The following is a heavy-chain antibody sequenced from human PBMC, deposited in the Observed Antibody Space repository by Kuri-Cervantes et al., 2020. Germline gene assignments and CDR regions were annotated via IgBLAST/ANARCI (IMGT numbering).Heavy chain of an antibody. V-gene: IGHV3-30-3*01. CDR1: GFTFSSYA. D-gene: IGHD6-6*01. CDR3: AKDKALSSSFLHY. Sequence: GGSLRLSCAASGFTFSSYAMHWVRQAPGKGLEWVAVISYDGSNKYYADSVKGRFTISRDNSKNTLYLQMNSLRAEDTAVYYCAKDKALSSSFLHYWGQGTLVTVSS. CDR2: ISYDGSNK. J-gene: IGHJ4*02.